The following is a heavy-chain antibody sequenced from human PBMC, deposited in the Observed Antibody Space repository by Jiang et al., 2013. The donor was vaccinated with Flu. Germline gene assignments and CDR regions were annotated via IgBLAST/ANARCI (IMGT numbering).Heavy chain of an antibody. CDR2: ICAYNANT. CDR1: GYTFTSYG. D-gene: IGHD3-3*01. Sequence: GAEVKKPGASVKVSCKASGYTFTSYGISWVRQAPGQGLEWMGWICAYNANTNYAQKLQGRVTMTTDTSSSTAYMELRSLRSDDTAVYYCARGGSPYYDFWSGYYMGSRGPIDYFDYYGMDVWGQGTTVTVSS. V-gene: IGHV1-18*01. J-gene: IGHJ6*02. CDR3: ARGGSPYYDFWSGYYMGSRGPIDYFDYYGMDV.